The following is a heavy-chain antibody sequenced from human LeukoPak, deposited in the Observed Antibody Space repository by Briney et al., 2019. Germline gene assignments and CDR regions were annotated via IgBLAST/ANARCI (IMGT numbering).Heavy chain of an antibody. V-gene: IGHV3-7*03. CDR2: IKLDGSEK. D-gene: IGHD3-3*01. CDR1: GCTFGKYW. CDR3: ARDQYDTWSRRGNFDS. J-gene: IGHJ4*02. Sequence: GGSLRLSCVASGCTFGKYWMSWVRQAPGKGLEWVANIKLDGSEKSYVDSVKGRFTISRDNTKNSLYLQMNSLRVEDTAVFYCARDQYDTWSRRGNFDSWGQGTLVIVSS.